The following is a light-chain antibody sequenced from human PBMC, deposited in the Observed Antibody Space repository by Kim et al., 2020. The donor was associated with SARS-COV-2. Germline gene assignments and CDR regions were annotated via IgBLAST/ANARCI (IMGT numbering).Light chain of an antibody. Sequence: QSALTQPASVSGSPGQSITISCTGTSSDVGGYNYVSWYQQHPGKAPKLMIYDVSKRPSGVSNRFSGSKSGNTASLTISGLQAEDEADYYCCSYAGSIKVFGGGTQLTVL. CDR2: DVS. V-gene: IGLV2-14*01. CDR1: SSDVGGYNY. CDR3: CSYAGSIKV. J-gene: IGLJ3*02.